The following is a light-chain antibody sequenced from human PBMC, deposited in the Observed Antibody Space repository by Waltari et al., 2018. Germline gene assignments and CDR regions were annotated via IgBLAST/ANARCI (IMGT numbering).Light chain of an antibody. V-gene: IGKV1-5*03. CDR3: QQYNSYSLT. J-gene: IGKJ4*01. Sequence: DIQMTQSPSTLSASIGDRVTITCRASQSISSWLAWYQQKPGKAPKLLIYKASSLESGVPSRFSGSGSGTEFTLTISSLQPDDFATYYCQQYNSYSLTFGGGTKVEIK. CDR1: QSISSW. CDR2: KAS.